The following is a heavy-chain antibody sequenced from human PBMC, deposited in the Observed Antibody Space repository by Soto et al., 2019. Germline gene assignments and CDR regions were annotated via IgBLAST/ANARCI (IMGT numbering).Heavy chain of an antibody. V-gene: IGHV1-2*02. CDR1: GYTFTDYF. J-gene: IGHJ4*02. CDR3: AKLLWSGYYTVQEVDY. Sequence: QVQLVQSGAEVKKPGASVKVSCRASGYTFTDYFVSWVRQAPGQGLEWVGWINPNSGDTKYAQKFQGRVTFTTDTSISTAYMELSRLRSDDTAVFYCAKLLWSGYYTVQEVDYWGQGTLVTVSS. D-gene: IGHD3-3*01. CDR2: INPNSGDT.